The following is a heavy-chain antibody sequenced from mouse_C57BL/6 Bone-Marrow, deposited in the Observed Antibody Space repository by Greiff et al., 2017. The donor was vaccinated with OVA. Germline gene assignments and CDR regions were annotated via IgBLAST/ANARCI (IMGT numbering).Heavy chain of an antibody. CDR3: ASRRYSNYASWFAY. CDR2: INPGSGGT. V-gene: IGHV1-54*01. D-gene: IGHD2-5*01. J-gene: IGHJ3*01. Sequence: QVQLKQSGAELVRPGTSVKVSCKASGYAFTNSLIEWVKQRPGQGLECIGVINPGSGGTNYNEKFKGKATLTADKSSSTAYMQLSSLTSEDSAVYFCASRRYSNYASWFAYWGQGTLVTVSA. CDR1: GYAFTNSL.